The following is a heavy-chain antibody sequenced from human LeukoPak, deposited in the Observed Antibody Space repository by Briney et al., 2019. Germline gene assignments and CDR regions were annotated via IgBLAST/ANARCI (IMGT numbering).Heavy chain of an antibody. CDR3: ARQSYRGSYLLYWFDP. CDR1: GYTXTSYY. J-gene: IGHJ5*02. V-gene: IGHV1-46*01. CDR2: INPSGGST. D-gene: IGHD1-26*01. Sequence: ASVKVSCKASGYTXTSYYMHWVRQAPGQGLEWMGIINPSGGSTSYAQKFQGRVTMTRDTSTSTVYMELSSLRSEDTAVYYCARQSYRGSYLLYWFDPWGQGILVTVSS.